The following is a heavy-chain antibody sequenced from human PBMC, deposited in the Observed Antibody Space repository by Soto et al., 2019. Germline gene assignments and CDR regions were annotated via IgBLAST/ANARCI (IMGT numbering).Heavy chain of an antibody. CDR3: ARTRHGGSFFFDY. D-gene: IGHD2-15*01. Sequence: SETLSLTCTVSGGSISSYYWSWIRQPPGKGLEWIGYIYYSGSTNYNPSLKSRVTISVDTSKNQFSLKLSPVTAADTAVYYCARTRHGGSFFFDYWGQGTLVTVSS. J-gene: IGHJ4*02. V-gene: IGHV4-59*08. CDR2: IYYSGST. CDR1: GGSISSYY.